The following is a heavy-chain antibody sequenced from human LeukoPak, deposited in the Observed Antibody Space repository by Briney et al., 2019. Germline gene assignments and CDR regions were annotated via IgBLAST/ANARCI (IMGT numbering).Heavy chain of an antibody. CDR2: TYYKSKWYN. D-gene: IGHD3-22*01. CDR1: GDSVSSNSAA. Sequence: SQTLSLTCAISGDSVSSNSAAWNWIRQSPSRGLEWLGRTYYKSKWYNDYAVSVKSRMTINPDTSKNQFSLHLNSVTPEDTAVYYCASTSASSGYYYRFLGLFYWGQGTLVTVSS. CDR3: ASTSASSGYYYRFLGLFY. V-gene: IGHV6-1*01. J-gene: IGHJ4*02.